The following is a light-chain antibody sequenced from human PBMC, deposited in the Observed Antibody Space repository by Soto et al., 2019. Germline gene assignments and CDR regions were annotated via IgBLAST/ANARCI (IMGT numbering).Light chain of an antibody. Sequence: EIVLTQSPGTLSLSPGERATLSCRASQSVSSSFLAWYQQKPGQAPRLLIYAASSRATGIPDRFSGSGSGTDFTLTISRLEPEEFAVYYCQQYGSSLFTFGPGTKVDIK. CDR2: AAS. CDR3: QQYGSSLFT. CDR1: QSVSSSF. J-gene: IGKJ3*01. V-gene: IGKV3-20*01.